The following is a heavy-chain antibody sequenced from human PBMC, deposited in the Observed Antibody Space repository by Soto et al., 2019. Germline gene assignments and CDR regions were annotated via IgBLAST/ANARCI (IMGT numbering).Heavy chain of an antibody. V-gene: IGHV3-74*01. CDR1: GFTFSSNW. Sequence: EVQLVESGGGLVQPGGSLRLSCEASGFTFSSNWMHWVRQVPWKGLAWVSRINSDGSSTGYAAAVKGRFTIYRANDKNTRFPQMNSRSADDTALYYCARGFSQGYCVVNTCYDLGPLDHWGQGSPVAVSS. J-gene: IGHJ4*02. CDR2: INSDGSST. CDR3: ARGFSQGYCVVNTCYDLGPLDH. D-gene: IGHD2-2*01.